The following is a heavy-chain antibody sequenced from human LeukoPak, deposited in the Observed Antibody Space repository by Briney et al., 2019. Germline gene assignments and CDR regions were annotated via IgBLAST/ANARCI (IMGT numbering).Heavy chain of an antibody. CDR3: ARGKRRLYGDYAFGY. Sequence: PSETLSLTCAVYGGSFSGYYWSWIRQPPGKGLEWIGEINHSGSTNYNPSLKSRVTISVDTSKNQFSLKLSSVTAADTAVYYCARGKRRLYGDYAFGYWGQGTLVTVSS. J-gene: IGHJ4*02. CDR1: GGSFSGYY. CDR2: INHSGST. D-gene: IGHD4-17*01. V-gene: IGHV4-34*01.